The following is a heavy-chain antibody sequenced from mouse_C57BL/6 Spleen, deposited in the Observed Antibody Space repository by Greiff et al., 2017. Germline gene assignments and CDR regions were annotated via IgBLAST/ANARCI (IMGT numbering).Heavy chain of an antibody. CDR2: IDPSDSET. CDR3: ARRSNGAMDY. D-gene: IGHD2-5*01. V-gene: IGHV1-52*01. J-gene: IGHJ4*01. CDR1: GYTFTSYW. Sequence: VQLQQSGAELVRPGSSVKLSCKASGYTFTSYWMHWVKQRPIQGLEWIGNIDPSDSETHYNQKFKDKATLTVDKSSSTAYMQLSSLTSEDSAVYYCARRSNGAMDYWGQGTSVTVSS.